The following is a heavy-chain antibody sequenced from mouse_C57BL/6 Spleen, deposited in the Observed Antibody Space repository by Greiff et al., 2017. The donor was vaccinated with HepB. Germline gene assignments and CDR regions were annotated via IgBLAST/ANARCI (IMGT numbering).Heavy chain of an antibody. CDR3: VRRGFDY. J-gene: IGHJ2*01. CDR1: GFSFNTYA. V-gene: IGHV10-1*01. Sequence: EVKLMESGGGSVQPKGSLKLSCAASGFSFNTYAMNWVRQAPGKGLEWVARIRSKSNNYATYYADSVKDRFTISRDDSESMLYLQMNNLKTEDTAMYYCVRRGFDYWGQGTTLTVSS. CDR2: IRSKSNNYAT.